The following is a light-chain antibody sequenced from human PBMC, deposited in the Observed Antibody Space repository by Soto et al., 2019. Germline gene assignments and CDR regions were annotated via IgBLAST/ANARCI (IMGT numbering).Light chain of an antibody. CDR2: TNN. V-gene: IGLV1-44*01. CDR3: STWDDSLNGPV. Sequence: QSVLTQPPSASGPLGQNVTISCSGSSSNIGSKTVNWYQQLPGRAPRLLIFTNNQRPSDIPDRFSGSKSDTSASLAISGLQSEDEARYYCSTWDDSLNGPVFGGGTKLTVL. J-gene: IGLJ2*01. CDR1: SSNIGSKT.